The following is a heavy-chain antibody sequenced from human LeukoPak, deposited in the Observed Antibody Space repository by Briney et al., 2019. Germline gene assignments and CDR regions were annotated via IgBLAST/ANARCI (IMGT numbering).Heavy chain of an antibody. CDR3: TRGGGWFPDY. CDR1: GFTFSDYW. CDR2: IKPDGSEK. J-gene: IGHJ4*02. D-gene: IGHD6-19*01. Sequence: PGGSLRLSCAASGFTFSDYWMTWVRQASGKGLEWVANIKPDGSEKYYVDSVKGRFTISRDNAKNSLYLQMNSLRAEDTAVYYCTRGGGWFPDYWGQGTLVTVSS. V-gene: IGHV3-7*04.